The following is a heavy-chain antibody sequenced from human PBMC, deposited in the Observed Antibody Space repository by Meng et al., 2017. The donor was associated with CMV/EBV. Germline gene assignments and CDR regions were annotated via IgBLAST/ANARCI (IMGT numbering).Heavy chain of an antibody. J-gene: IGHJ4*02. CDR3: AKGGSSGWIGRY. Sequence: GESLKISCAASGFTVSSNYMSWVRQAPGKGLEWVSVIYSGGSTYYADSVKGRFTISRDNSKNTLYLQMNSLRAEDTAVYYCAKGGSSGWIGRYWGQGTLVTVSS. V-gene: IGHV3-53*01. CDR1: GFTVSSNY. D-gene: IGHD6-19*01. CDR2: IYSGGST.